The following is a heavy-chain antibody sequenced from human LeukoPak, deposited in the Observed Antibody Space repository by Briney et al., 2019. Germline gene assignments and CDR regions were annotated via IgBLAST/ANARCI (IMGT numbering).Heavy chain of an antibody. CDR3: AKDMWFGEFYERYYYGMDV. V-gene: IGHV3-43*02. D-gene: IGHD3-10*01. CDR1: GFTFDDYA. Sequence: GGSLRLSCAASGFTFDDYAMHWVRQAPGKGLEWVSLISGDGGSTHYADSVKGRFTISRDNSKNSLYLQMNSLRTEDTALYYCAKDMWFGEFYERYYYGMDVWGQGTTVTVSS. CDR2: ISGDGGST. J-gene: IGHJ6*02.